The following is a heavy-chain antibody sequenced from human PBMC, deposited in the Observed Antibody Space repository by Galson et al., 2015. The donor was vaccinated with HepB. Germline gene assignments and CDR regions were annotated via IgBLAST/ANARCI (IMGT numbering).Heavy chain of an antibody. V-gene: IGHV4-34*01. CDR3: ARASVRRGWAFDI. D-gene: IGHD5/OR15-5a*01. CDR2: INHSGST. CDR1: GGSFSGYY. J-gene: IGHJ3*02. Sequence: QVQLQESGPGLVKPSETLSLTCAVYGGSFSGYYWSWIRQPPGKGLEWIGEINHSGSTNYNPSLKSRVTISVDTSKNQFSLKLSSVTAADTAVYYCARASVRRGWAFDIWGQGTMVTVSS.